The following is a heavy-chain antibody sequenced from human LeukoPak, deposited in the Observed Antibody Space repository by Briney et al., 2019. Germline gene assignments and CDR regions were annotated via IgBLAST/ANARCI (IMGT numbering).Heavy chain of an antibody. D-gene: IGHD3-10*01. CDR3: ARALWFGELSTFNWFDP. CDR2: IYYSGST. J-gene: IGHJ5*02. V-gene: IGHV4-39*01. CDR1: GGSISSSSYY. Sequence: SETLSLTCTVSGGSISSSSYYWGWIRQPPGKGLEWIGSIYYSGSTYYNPSLKSRVTISVDTSKNQFSLKLSSVPAADTAVYYCARALWFGELSTFNWFDPWGQGTLVTVSS.